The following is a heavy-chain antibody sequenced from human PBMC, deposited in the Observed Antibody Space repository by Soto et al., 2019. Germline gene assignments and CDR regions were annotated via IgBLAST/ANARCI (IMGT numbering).Heavy chain of an antibody. J-gene: IGHJ5*02. CDR1: GFSFTFYA. D-gene: IGHD2-8*01. CDR2: ISGNGATT. Sequence: EVQLLQSGGGLVQHGGSLRLSCEASGFSFTFYAMSWVRQAPGKGLEWVSAISGNGATTFYADSMKGRFTISRDNSRDTLYLQMNRLRAEDTAVYFCAREQCSPLDRYCADGGVDWVDPWGRGTLVTVSS. CDR3: AREQCSPLDRYCADGGVDWVDP. V-gene: IGHV3-23*01.